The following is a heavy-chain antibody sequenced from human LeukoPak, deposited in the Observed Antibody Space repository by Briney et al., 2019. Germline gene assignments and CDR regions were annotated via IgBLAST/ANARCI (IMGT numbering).Heavy chain of an antibody. Sequence: ASVKVSCKASGYTFTTYDINWVRQATGQGLEWMGWMNPNSGYTGYAQKFQGRVTITRDTSISTAYMELSSLRSEDTAVYYCARVAGSIDYWGQGTLVTVTS. V-gene: IGHV1-8*03. CDR1: GYTFTTYD. J-gene: IGHJ4*02. CDR3: ARVAGSIDY. CDR2: MNPNSGYT. D-gene: IGHD6-19*01.